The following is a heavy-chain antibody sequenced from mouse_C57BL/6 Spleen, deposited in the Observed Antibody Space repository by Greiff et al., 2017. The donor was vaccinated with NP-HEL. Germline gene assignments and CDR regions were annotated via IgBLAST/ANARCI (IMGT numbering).Heavy chain of an antibody. D-gene: IGHD1-1*01. CDR1: GYTFTDYY. Sequence: VQLQQSGAELVRPGASVKLSCKASGYTFTDYYINWVKQRPGQGLEWIARIYPGSGNTYYNEKFKGKATLTAEKSSSTAYMQLSSLTSEDSAVYCCARTITTVVSEGFDYWGQGTTLTVSS. J-gene: IGHJ2*01. CDR3: ARTITTVVSEGFDY. CDR2: IYPGSGNT. V-gene: IGHV1-76*01.